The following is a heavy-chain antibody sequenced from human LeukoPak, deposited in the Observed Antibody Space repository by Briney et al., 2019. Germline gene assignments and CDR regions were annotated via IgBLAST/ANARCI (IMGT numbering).Heavy chain of an antibody. V-gene: IGHV1-58*01. Sequence: SVNVSCKASGFTFTSSAVQWVRQARGQRLEWIGWIVVGSGNTNYAQKFQERVTITRNTSISTAYMELSSLRSEDTAVYYCARVTNYPYYYYYMDVWGKGTTVTVSS. D-gene: IGHD4-11*01. CDR2: IVVGSGNT. CDR3: ARVTNYPYYYYYMDV. CDR1: GFTFTSSA. J-gene: IGHJ6*03.